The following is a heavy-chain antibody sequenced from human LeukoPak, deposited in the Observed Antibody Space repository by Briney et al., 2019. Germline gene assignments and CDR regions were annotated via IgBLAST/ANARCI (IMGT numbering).Heavy chain of an antibody. V-gene: IGHV3-30*02. D-gene: IGHD3-22*01. Sequence: GGSLRLSCAASGFTFGSYGMHWVRQAPGKGLEWVAFIRYDGSNKYYADSVKGRFTISRDNSKNTLYLQMNSLRAEDTAVYYCAKDVTYYDSSGPDYWGQGTLVTVSS. CDR3: AKDVTYYDSSGPDY. CDR1: GFTFGSYG. J-gene: IGHJ4*02. CDR2: IRYDGSNK.